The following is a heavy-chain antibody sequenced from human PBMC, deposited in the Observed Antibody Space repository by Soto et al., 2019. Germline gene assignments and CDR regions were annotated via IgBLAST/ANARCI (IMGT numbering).Heavy chain of an antibody. CDR1: GGSFSNSSAA. Sequence: QVQLQQSGPGLVKPSQSLSLTCAFSGGSFSNSSAAWNWIRQSPSRGLEWLGRTYYRSKWYSDFAVSVRSRITINPDTSQNQVSLQLNSVTPEDTAMYFCARGSTDGINRFLDFWGQGTLVTVTS. V-gene: IGHV6-1*01. CDR2: TYYRSKWYS. J-gene: IGHJ4*02. CDR3: ARGSTDGINRFLDF. D-gene: IGHD3-3*01.